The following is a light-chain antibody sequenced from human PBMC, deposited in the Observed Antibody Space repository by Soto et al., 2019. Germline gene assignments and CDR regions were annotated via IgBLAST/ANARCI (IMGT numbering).Light chain of an antibody. J-gene: IGKJ1*01. CDR1: QSVSSY. CDR2: DAS. V-gene: IGKV3-11*01. Sequence: EIVLTQSPATLSLSPGERATLSCRASQSVSSYLAWYQQKPGQAPRLLIYDASNTATGLPARFSGSGSGTDFTLTISSLEPEEFAVYYCQQRSNWPRTFGQVTKVE. CDR3: QQRSNWPRT.